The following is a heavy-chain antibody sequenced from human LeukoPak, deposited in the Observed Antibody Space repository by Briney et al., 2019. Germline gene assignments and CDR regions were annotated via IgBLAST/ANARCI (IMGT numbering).Heavy chain of an antibody. CDR2: INPNSGGT. D-gene: IGHD6-6*01. V-gene: IGHV1-2*02. Sequence: GASVKVSCKASGYTFTGYYMHWVRQAPGQGLEWMGWINPNSGGTNYAQKFQGRVTMTRDTSISTAYMELSRLRSDDTAVYYCARGGIAARTYYYCYMDVWGKGTTVTVSS. CDR3: ARGGIAARTYYYCYMDV. CDR1: GYTFTGYY. J-gene: IGHJ6*03.